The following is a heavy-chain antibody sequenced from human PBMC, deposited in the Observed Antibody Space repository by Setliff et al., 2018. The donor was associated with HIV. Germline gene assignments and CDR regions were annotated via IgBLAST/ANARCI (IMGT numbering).Heavy chain of an antibody. CDR2: MNPNSGNT. CDR1: GYTFSSYG. CDR3: ARIAWPWWQWLVRSGKWYFDY. J-gene: IGHJ4*02. Sequence: GASVKVSCKASGYTFSSYGINWVRQATGQGLEWMGWMNPNSGNTGYAQKFQGRVTMTRNTSISTAYMELSSLRSEDTAVYYCARIAWPWWQWLVRSGKWYFDYWGQGTLVTVSS. V-gene: IGHV1-8*02. D-gene: IGHD6-19*01.